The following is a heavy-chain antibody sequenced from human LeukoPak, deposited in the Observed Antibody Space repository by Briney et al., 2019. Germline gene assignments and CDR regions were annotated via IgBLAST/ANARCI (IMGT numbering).Heavy chain of an antibody. D-gene: IGHD2-8*01. CDR3: AVYILQPESNVRDS. CDR2: VPDSGAT. V-gene: IGHV4-4*02. CDR1: AGSITSSRW. J-gene: IGHJ4*02. Sequence: SETLSLTCAVSAGSITSSRWWNWVRQPPGKGLEWIGEVPDSGATKYNPSLKGRVTISVDQSRTQIFLRLNSVTAADTAMYYCAVYILQPESNVRDSWGQGSLVIVSS.